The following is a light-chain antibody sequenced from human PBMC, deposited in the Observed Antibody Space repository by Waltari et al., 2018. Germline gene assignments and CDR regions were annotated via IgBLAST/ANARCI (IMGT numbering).Light chain of an antibody. V-gene: IGKV3-11*01. J-gene: IGKJ5*01. Sequence: EIVLTQPPATLSLSPGERATFSCRASPSVSSYFAWYQHKPGQAPCLLIYDASSRATGIPASCSGSGSETNFTLTISSLEPEDFAVYYCQQRSNWPITLGPGTRLEIK. CDR3: QQRSNWPIT. CDR2: DAS. CDR1: PSVSSY.